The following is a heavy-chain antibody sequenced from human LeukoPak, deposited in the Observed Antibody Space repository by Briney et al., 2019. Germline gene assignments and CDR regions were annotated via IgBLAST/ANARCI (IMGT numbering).Heavy chain of an antibody. CDR1: RFSFSEFY. Sequence: GGSLRLSCAASRFSFSEFYMSWIRQAPGKGLEWISYISSSGSAIYYADSVKGRFTISRDNAKKSVYLQLNSLRAEDTAVYYCASPGNYDFWSGYYPFDYWGQGTLVTVSS. J-gene: IGHJ4*02. CDR3: ASPGNYDFWSGYYPFDY. V-gene: IGHV3-11*04. D-gene: IGHD3-3*01. CDR2: ISSSGSAI.